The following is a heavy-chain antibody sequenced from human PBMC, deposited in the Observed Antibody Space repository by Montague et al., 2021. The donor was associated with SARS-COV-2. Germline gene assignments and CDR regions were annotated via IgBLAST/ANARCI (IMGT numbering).Heavy chain of an antibody. CDR1: GCSLSTSGVG. Sequence: VKSTQTLTLTCTFSGCSLSTSGVGVGWIRQPPGKALEWLALIYWDDDKRYSPSLKSRLTITKDTTKNQGVLTMTNMDPVDTATYYGAHRHYTVATPCFDAWGQGTPVTVSS. D-gene: IGHD4-17*01. CDR3: AHRHYTVATPCFDA. CDR2: IYWDDDK. J-gene: IGHJ5*02. V-gene: IGHV2-5*02.